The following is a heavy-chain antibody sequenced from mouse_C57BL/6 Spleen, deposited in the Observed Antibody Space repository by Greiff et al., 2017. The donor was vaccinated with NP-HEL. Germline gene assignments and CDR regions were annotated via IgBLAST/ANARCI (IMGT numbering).Heavy chain of an antibody. CDR3: ASLIYYYGRGYAMDY. Sequence: EVQLQQSGPELVKPGASVKISCKASGYTFTDYYMNWVKQSHGKSLEWIGDINPNNGGTSYNQKFKGKATLTVDKSSSTAYMELRSLTSEDSAVYYCASLIYYYGRGYAMDYWGQGTSVTVSS. CDR1: GYTFTDYY. J-gene: IGHJ4*01. V-gene: IGHV1-26*01. D-gene: IGHD1-1*01. CDR2: INPNNGGT.